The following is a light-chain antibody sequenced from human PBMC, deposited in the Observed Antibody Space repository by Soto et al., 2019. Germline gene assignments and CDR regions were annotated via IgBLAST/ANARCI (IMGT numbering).Light chain of an antibody. V-gene: IGKV3-11*01. CDR1: QHICGY. CDR3: QPRTDMPPWT. CDR2: DAS. J-gene: IGKJ1*01. Sequence: EVGLTQYTTTLSLSPGERSTLAGISSQHICGYLAWYQHKPGQAPRLLIFDASQRATGIPARFRGSGSGTDFTLSISSLEPEDFAVYYCQPRTDMPPWTFGQ.